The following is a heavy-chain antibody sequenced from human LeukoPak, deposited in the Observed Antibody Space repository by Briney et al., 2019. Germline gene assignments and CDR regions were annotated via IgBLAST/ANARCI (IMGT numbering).Heavy chain of an antibody. V-gene: IGHV3-21*01. J-gene: IGHJ4*02. Sequence: GGSLRLSCAASGFTFDDYAMHWVRQAPGKGLEWVSSISSSSSYIYYADSVKGRFTISRDNAKNSLYLQMNSLRAEDTAVYYCASWSSSGWYYFDYWGQGTLVTVSS. CDR2: ISSSSSYI. CDR1: GFTFDDYA. D-gene: IGHD6-19*01. CDR3: ASWSSSGWYYFDY.